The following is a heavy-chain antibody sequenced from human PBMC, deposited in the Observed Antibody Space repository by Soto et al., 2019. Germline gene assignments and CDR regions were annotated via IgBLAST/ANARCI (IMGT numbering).Heavy chain of an antibody. D-gene: IGHD2-15*01. V-gene: IGHV5-51*01. J-gene: IGHJ4*02. CDR2: IYPGDSDT. CDR1: GYSFTSYW. Sequence: GESLKISCKGSGYSFTSYWICWVRQMPGKGLEWMGIIYPGDSDTRYSPSFQGQVTISADKSISTAYLQWSSLKASDTAMYYCARSPGYCSGGSCYVDYWGQGTLVTVSS. CDR3: ARSPGYCSGGSCYVDY.